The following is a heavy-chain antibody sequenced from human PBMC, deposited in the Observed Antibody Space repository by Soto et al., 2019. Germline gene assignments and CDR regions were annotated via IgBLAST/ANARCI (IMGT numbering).Heavy chain of an antibody. CDR1: GGSFSGYY. CDR3: ARGKFDLAAAGSLYYYYYYGMDV. V-gene: IGHV4-34*01. J-gene: IGHJ6*02. CDR2: INHSGST. D-gene: IGHD6-13*01. Sequence: SETLSLTCAVCGGSFSGYYWSWMRQPPGKGLEWIGEINHSGSTNYNPSLKSRVTISVDTSKNQFSLKLSSATAADTAVYYCARGKFDLAAAGSLYYYYYYGMDVWGQGTTVTVSS.